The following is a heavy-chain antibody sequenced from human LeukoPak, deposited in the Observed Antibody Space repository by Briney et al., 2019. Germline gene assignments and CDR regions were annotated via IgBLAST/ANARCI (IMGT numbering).Heavy chain of an antibody. Sequence: PGGSLRLSCAASGFTFSSYSMNWVRQAPGKGLEWVSSITSNGFYIYYADSLKGRFTISRDTSKDSLSLHINSLRAEDTAIYYCAGAPYCISTACSWYLDLWGRGTLVTVSS. D-gene: IGHD2-2*01. CDR1: GFTFSSYS. V-gene: IGHV3-21*01. J-gene: IGHJ2*01. CDR2: ITSNGFYI. CDR3: AGAPYCISTACSWYLDL.